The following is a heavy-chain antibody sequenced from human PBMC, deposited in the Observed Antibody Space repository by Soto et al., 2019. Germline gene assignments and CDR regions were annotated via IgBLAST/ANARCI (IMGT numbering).Heavy chain of an antibody. CDR2: MNPNSGNT. Sequence: QAQLVQSGAEVKKPGASVKVSCKASGYTFTGYDINWVRQATGQGLEWMGWMNPNSGNTGYAQNFHGRVTITRDNSLTTAYMELTSLRDDDSAVYYCAGEKVGTTGIDFWGQGTLVTVTS. D-gene: IGHD1-26*01. V-gene: IGHV1-8*01. J-gene: IGHJ4*02. CDR3: AGEKVGTTGIDF. CDR1: GYTFTGYD.